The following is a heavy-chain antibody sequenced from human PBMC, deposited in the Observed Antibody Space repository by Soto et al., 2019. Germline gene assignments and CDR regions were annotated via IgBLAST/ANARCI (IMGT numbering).Heavy chain of an antibody. V-gene: IGHV3-13*01. CDR1: GFTFSSYD. Sequence: GGSLRLSCAASGFTFSSYDMHWVRQATGKGLEWVSAIGTAGDTYYPGSVKGRFTISRENAKNSLYLQMNSLRAEDTAVYYCARGYCSSTSCYASYNLGLDPWGQGTLVTVSS. CDR3: ARGYCSSTSCYASYNLGLDP. CDR2: IGTAGDT. D-gene: IGHD2-2*01. J-gene: IGHJ5*02.